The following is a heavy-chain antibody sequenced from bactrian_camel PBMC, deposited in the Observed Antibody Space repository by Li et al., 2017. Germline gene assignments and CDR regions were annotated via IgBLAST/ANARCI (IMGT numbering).Heavy chain of an antibody. V-gene: IGHV3S53*01. D-gene: IGHD6*01. CDR3: KIDAYGVGCTGHY. CDR1: AASYSYRRGC. J-gene: IGHJ4*01. Sequence: QVQLVESGGGSVQAGGSLRLSCAVSAASYSYRRGCMGWFRQASGKEREGVAVIERSGRTRLADSVKGRFTISQEYATNTLYLQMNNLKTEDTAMYYCKIDAYGVGCTGHYWGQGTQVTVS. CDR2: IERSGRT.